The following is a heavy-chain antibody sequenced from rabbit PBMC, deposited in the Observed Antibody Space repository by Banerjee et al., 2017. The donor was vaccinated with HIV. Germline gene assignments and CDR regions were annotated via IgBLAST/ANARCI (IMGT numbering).Heavy chain of an antibody. CDR3: ARYTNYVGYGLNL. J-gene: IGHJ4*01. CDR1: GFSFSNKYV. D-gene: IGHD6-1*01. V-gene: IGHV1S45*01. Sequence: QEQLEESGGDLVKPEGSLTLTCTASGFSFSNKYVMCWVRQAPGKGLEWIACINSSSGNTVYATWAKGRFTISKTSSTTVTLQMTSLTAADTATYFCARYTNYVGYGLNLWGPGTLVTVS. CDR2: INSSSGNT.